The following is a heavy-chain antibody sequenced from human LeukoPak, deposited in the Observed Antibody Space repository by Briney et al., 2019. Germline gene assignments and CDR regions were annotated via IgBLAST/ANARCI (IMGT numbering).Heavy chain of an antibody. J-gene: IGHJ3*02. CDR3: TRARFSGYDSDAFDI. V-gene: IGHV3-49*03. CDR2: IRSKAYGGTT. Sequence: PGGSLRLSCTASGFTFGDYAMSGFRQAPGKGLGWVGCIRSKAYGGTTEYAASVKGRFTISRDDSKSIAYLQMNSLKTEDTAVYYCTRARFSGYDSDAFDIWGQGTMVTVSS. CDR1: GFTFGDYA. D-gene: IGHD5-12*01.